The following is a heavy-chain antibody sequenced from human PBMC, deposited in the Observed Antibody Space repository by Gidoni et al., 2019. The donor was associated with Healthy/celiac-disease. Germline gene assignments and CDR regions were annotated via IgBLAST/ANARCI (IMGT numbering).Heavy chain of an antibody. CDR1: GGSFSGYY. J-gene: IGHJ4*02. Sequence: QVQLQQWGAGLLKPSETLSLTCAVYGGSFSGYYWSWIRQPPGKGLEWIGEINHSGSTNYNPSLKSRVTISVDTSKNQFSLKLSSVTAADTAVYYCARGRRGSGWLGDYWGQGTLVTVSS. CDR3: ARGRRGSGWLGDY. CDR2: INHSGST. D-gene: IGHD6-19*01. V-gene: IGHV4-34*01.